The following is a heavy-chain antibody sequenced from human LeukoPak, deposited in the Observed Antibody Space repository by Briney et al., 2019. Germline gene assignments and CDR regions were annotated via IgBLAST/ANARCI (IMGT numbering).Heavy chain of an antibody. Sequence: GGSLRLSCAASGFTFSSYGMHWVRQAPGKGLEWVAVISYDGSNKYYADSVKGRFTISRDNSKNTLYLQMSSLRAEDTAVYYCAKMESVATGGGGIDYWGQGTLVTVSS. V-gene: IGHV3-30*18. CDR1: GFTFSSYG. J-gene: IGHJ4*02. CDR3: AKMESVATGGGGIDY. CDR2: ISYDGSNK. D-gene: IGHD5-12*01.